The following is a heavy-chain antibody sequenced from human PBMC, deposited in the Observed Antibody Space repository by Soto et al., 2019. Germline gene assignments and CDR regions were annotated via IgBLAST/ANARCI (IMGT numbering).Heavy chain of an antibody. J-gene: IGHJ4*02. V-gene: IGHV2-5*02. CDR1: GFSLSTSGVG. CDR3: AHSPEYCSSTSCNSAYFDS. CDR2: IDWDDDK. Sequence: QITLKESGPTLVKPTQPLTLTCTFSGFSLSTSGVGVGWIRQPPGKALEWLALIDWDDDKRYSPSLKSRLTISKDTSKNQVVITMTNMDPVDTATYYCAHSPEYCSSTSCNSAYFDSWGQGTLVTVSS. D-gene: IGHD2-2*02.